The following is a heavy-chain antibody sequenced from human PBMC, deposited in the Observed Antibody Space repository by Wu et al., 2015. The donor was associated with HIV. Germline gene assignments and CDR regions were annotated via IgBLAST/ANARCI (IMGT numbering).Heavy chain of an antibody. CDR3: ATSEGHYCSIASCYGDAFDI. D-gene: IGHD2-2*01. CDR2: VDPEDGKT. V-gene: IGHV1-69-2*01. J-gene: IGHJ3*02. Sequence: EVQLVQSGAEVKKPGTTVKISCKISGYSFIDYYMHWVRQAPGKGLEWMGLVDPEDGKTIYAERFQDRVTMTADTSTDTAYMEVTSLRSEDTAVYFCATSEGHYCSIASCYGDAFDIWGQGTMVTSLQ. CDR1: GYSFIDYY.